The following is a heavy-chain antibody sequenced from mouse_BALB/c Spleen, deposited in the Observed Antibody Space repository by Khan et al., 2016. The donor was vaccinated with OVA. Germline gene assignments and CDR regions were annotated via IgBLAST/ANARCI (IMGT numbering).Heavy chain of an antibody. CDR1: GYSITSGYG. J-gene: IGHJ2*01. V-gene: IGHV3-2*02. CDR2: ISYSGST. Sequence: EVQLQESGPGLVKPSQSLSLTCTVTGYSITSGYGWNWIRQFPGNKLEWMGYISYSGSTNYNPSFKGRISITRDTSKNQSFLQLNSVTTEDTATYYCARTARIKYWGQGTTLTVSS. CDR3: ARTARIKY. D-gene: IGHD1-2*01.